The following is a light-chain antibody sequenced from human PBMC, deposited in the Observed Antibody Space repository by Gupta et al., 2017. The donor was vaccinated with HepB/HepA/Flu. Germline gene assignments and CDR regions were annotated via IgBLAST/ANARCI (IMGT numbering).Light chain of an antibody. CDR1: QSISAY. CDR2: AAS. CDR3: QQSYSTPLT. Sequence: SVGDRVTITCRASQSISAYLNWYQQKPGKAPKLLIYAASSLQSGVPSRFGGSGSGTDFTLTISSLQPEDFATYYCQQSYSTPLTFGGGTRVEIK. V-gene: IGKV1-39*01. J-gene: IGKJ4*01.